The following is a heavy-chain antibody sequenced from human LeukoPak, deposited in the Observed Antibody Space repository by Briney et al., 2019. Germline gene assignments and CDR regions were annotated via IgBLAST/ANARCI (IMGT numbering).Heavy chain of an antibody. Sequence: ALRLSCAASGFTFDDYAMHWVRQAPGKGLDWVSGISYNSDTIAYADSVKGRFTISRDNAKNSLYLQMNSLRAEDTALYYCAKDYCGGDCYSGWYFDLWGRGTLVTVSS. V-gene: IGHV3-9*01. CDR1: GFTFDDYA. J-gene: IGHJ2*01. CDR2: ISYNSDTI. D-gene: IGHD2-21*02. CDR3: AKDYCGGDCYSGWYFDL.